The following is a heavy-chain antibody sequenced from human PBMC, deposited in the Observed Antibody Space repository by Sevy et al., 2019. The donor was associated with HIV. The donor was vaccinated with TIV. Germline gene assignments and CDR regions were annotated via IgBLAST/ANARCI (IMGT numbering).Heavy chain of an antibody. CDR2: IWYDGSSK. Sequence: GGSLRLSCAASGFTFSSYGMHWVRQAPGKGLEWVALIWYDGSSKYYANSVKGPFTISRDNSKNTLYLQMNSLRAEDTAVYYCASGAYYYASRTENFDYWGQGTLVTVSS. D-gene: IGHD3-10*01. CDR3: ASGAYYYASRTENFDY. J-gene: IGHJ4*02. CDR1: GFTFSSYG. V-gene: IGHV3-33*01.